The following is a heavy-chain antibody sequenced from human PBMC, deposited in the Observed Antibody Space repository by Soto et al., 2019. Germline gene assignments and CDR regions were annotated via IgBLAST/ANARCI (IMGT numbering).Heavy chain of an antibody. CDR1: GFTFSSYW. CDR2: INSDGSST. Sequence: EVQLVESGGGLVQPRGSLRLSCAASGFTFSSYWMHWVRQAPGKGLVWVSRINSDGSSTSYADSVKGRFTISRDNAKNTLYLQVNSLRAEDTAVYYCARGVYYYYGMDVWGQGTTVTVSS. CDR3: ARGVYYYYGMDV. J-gene: IGHJ6*02. V-gene: IGHV3-74*01.